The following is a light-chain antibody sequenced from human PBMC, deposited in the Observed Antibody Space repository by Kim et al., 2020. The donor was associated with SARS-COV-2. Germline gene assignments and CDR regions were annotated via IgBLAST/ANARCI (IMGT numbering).Light chain of an antibody. CDR1: RGVSSSY. CDR3: QQYGSSPRT. J-gene: IGKJ1*01. CDR2: AAT. Sequence: PGETAPPYGGGSRGVSSSYLAWYQQKPGLAPRLLIYAATSRAAGIPDRCSGSGSGTDFTLTSSRLEDEDVAVYYCQQYGSSPRTFGQGTKVEIK. V-gene: IGKV3D-20*01.